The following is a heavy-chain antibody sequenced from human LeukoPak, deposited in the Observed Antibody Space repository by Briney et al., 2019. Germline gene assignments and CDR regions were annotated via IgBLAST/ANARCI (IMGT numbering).Heavy chain of an antibody. Sequence: PSETLSLTCTVSGGSISSYYGSWIRQPPGKGLERIGYIYYSGSTNYNPSLKSRVTISVDTSKNQFSLKLSSVTAADTAVYYCARGSGGSHYDYWGQGTLVTVSS. CDR2: IYYSGST. D-gene: IGHD1-26*01. CDR1: GGSISSYY. J-gene: IGHJ4*02. CDR3: ARGSGGSHYDY. V-gene: IGHV4-59*01.